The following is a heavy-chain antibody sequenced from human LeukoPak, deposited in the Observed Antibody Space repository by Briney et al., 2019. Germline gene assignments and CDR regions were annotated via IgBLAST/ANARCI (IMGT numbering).Heavy chain of an antibody. Sequence: PGRSLRLSCAASGFTFSDYYMSWIRQAPGKGLEWVSYISSSRSYTKYADSVKGRFTISGDNAKNSLYLQMNSLRAEDTAVYYCARYPDAFDIWGQGTMVTVSS. CDR2: ISSSRSYT. J-gene: IGHJ3*02. CDR1: GFTFSDYY. CDR3: ARYPDAFDI. V-gene: IGHV3-11*03.